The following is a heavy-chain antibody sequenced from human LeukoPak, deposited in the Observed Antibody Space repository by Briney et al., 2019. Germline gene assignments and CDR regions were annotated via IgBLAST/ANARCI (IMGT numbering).Heavy chain of an antibody. CDR2: VSASGGNI. Sequence: PGGSLRLSCAASGFSFSTYAMSWVRQSAGKGLEWVSGVSASGGNIYYADSVRGRFTISRDNSKNTLYLLMSSLTAEDTAVYYCAKDSQQSNNAYHYFDSWGQGTRVTVSS. CDR3: AKDSQQSNNAYHYFDS. J-gene: IGHJ4*02. V-gene: IGHV3-23*01. CDR1: GFSFSTYA. D-gene: IGHD6-13*01.